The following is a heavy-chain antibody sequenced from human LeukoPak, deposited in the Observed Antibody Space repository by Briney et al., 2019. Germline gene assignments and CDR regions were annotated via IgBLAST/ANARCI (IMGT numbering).Heavy chain of an antibody. CDR3: AREGPGGSGSHDY. CDR1: GGSISSYY. D-gene: IGHD2-15*01. V-gene: IGHV4-4*07. J-gene: IGHJ4*02. CDR2: MYSRGGT. Sequence: SETLSLTCTVSGGSISSYYWSWIRKPAGKGLEWVGHMYSRGGTDYNASLKSRLTISVDTSKNEMSLKLNSVTAADTAVYYCAREGPGGSGSHDYWGQGTLVTVSS.